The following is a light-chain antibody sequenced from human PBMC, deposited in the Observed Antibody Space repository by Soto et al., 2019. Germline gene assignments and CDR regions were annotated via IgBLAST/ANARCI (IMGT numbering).Light chain of an antibody. Sequence: DIQMTQSPSTLSASVGDRVTITCRASQSVSVWVAWYQQKPGTAPKLLIYKASTLELGVPSRFSGSGSGTEFTLTISSLQPDDSATYYCQQYKSYSGYTFGQGTNLEI. V-gene: IGKV1-5*03. CDR2: KAS. J-gene: IGKJ2*01. CDR1: QSVSVW. CDR3: QQYKSYSGYT.